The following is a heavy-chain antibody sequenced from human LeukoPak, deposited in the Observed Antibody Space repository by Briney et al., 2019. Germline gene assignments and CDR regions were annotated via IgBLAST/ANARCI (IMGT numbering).Heavy chain of an antibody. V-gene: IGHV3-21*01. CDR2: ISSSSSYI. J-gene: IGHJ3*02. D-gene: IGHD4-17*01. CDR3: ARPLTTVTTSAFDI. Sequence: GGSLRLSCAASGFTFSGYSMNWVRQAPGKGLEWVSSISSSSSYIYYADSVKGRFTISRDNAKNSLYLQMNSLRAEDTAVYYCARPLTTVTTSAFDIWGQGTMVTVSS. CDR1: GFTFSGYS.